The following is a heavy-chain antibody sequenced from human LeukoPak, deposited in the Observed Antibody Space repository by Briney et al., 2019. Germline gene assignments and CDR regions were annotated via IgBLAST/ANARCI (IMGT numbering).Heavy chain of an antibody. J-gene: IGHJ5*02. Sequence: SETLSLTCTVSGGSISSSTYYWGWIRQPPGKGLEWIGSVSYTGSTYYNPSLKSRVTISVDTSRNQFSLKLTSVTAADTAVYYCARSIAEAGPTHNWFDPWGQGTLVTVSS. CDR1: GGSISSSTYY. CDR3: ARSIAEAGPTHNWFDP. V-gene: IGHV4-39*01. CDR2: VSYTGST. D-gene: IGHD6-13*01.